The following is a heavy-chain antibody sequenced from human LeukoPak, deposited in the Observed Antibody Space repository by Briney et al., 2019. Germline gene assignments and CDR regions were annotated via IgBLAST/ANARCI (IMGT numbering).Heavy chain of an antibody. CDR3: ARDVIDCSSTSRYLDWFDP. CDR2: ISSSGSTI. V-gene: IGHV3-11*04. Sequence: PGGSLRLSCAASGFTFSDYYMSWIRQAPGKGLEWVSYISSSGSTIYYADSVKGRFTISRDNAKNSLYLQMNSLRAEDTAVYYCARDVIDCSSTSRYLDWFDPWGQGTLVTVSS. D-gene: IGHD2-2*01. CDR1: GFTFSDYY. J-gene: IGHJ5*02.